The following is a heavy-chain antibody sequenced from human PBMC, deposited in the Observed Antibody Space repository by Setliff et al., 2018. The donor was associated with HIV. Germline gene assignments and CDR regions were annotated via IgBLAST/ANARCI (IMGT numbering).Heavy chain of an antibody. J-gene: IGHJ4*02. CDR3: ATFFVSTATTQDY. Sequence: SETLSLTCAVSGYSIRSGYYWGWIRQSPGKGLEWIGTMFRTGTSYYNPSLTSRVTISQDTSKNQFSLKLNSLTAADTGVYYCATFFVSTATTQDYWGQGTLVTVSS. V-gene: IGHV4-38-2*01. CDR1: GYSIRSGYY. D-gene: IGHD4-17*01. CDR2: MFRTGTS.